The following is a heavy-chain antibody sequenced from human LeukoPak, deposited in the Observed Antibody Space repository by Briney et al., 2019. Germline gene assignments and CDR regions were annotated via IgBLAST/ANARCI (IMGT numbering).Heavy chain of an antibody. V-gene: IGHV4-59*12. Sequence: PSETLSLTCTVSGGSISSYYWSWIRQPPGKGLEWIGYIYYSGSTNYNPSLKSRVTISVDTSKKNQFSLKLSSVTAADTAIYYCARSYYDSNWYFDFWGRGTLVTV. CDR3: ARSYYDSNWYFDF. CDR1: GGSISSYY. J-gene: IGHJ2*01. D-gene: IGHD3-9*01. CDR2: IYYSGST.